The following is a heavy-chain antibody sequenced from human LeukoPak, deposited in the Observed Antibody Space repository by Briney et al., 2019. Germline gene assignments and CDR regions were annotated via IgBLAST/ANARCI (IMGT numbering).Heavy chain of an antibody. Sequence: AGSLRLSCAVSGFTFSTNEMNWVRQAPRKGLEWVSSIHSSSASIYYADSLKGRFTISRDNAKNSLYLQMNSLRAADTAVYYCARDLAGDAFDIWGQGAMVTVSS. CDR2: IHSSSASI. V-gene: IGHV3-21*01. CDR1: GFTFSTNE. CDR3: ARDLAGDAFDI. J-gene: IGHJ3*02. D-gene: IGHD1-14*01.